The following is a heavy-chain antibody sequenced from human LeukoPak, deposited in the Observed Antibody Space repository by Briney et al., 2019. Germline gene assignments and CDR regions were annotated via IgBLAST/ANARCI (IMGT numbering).Heavy chain of an antibody. CDR2: IIPIFGTA. D-gene: IGHD2-15*01. Sequence: SVKVSCKASGGTFSSYAISWVRQAPGQGLEWMGGIIPIFGTANYAQKFQGSVTITADESTSTAYMELSSLRSEDTAVYYCARGLGYCSGGSCLYYYYYGMDVWGQGTTVTVSS. V-gene: IGHV1-69*13. J-gene: IGHJ6*02. CDR1: GGTFSSYA. CDR3: ARGLGYCSGGSCLYYYYYGMDV.